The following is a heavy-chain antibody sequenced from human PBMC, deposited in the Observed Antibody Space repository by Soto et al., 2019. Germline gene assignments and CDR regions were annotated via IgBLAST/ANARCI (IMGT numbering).Heavy chain of an antibody. CDR1: GFPFSTYA. D-gene: IGHD1-7*01. Sequence: GSLRLSCTASGFPFSTYAMNWVRQAPGKGLEWVSGVSGSGNSTNYADSVKGRFTISRDNSKNTLYLQMNSLRAEDTAVFYCAKGPANSNHNWLDQGGQGTLVTVPS. V-gene: IGHV3-23*01. CDR3: AKGPANSNHNWLDQ. J-gene: IGHJ5*02. CDR2: VSGSGNST.